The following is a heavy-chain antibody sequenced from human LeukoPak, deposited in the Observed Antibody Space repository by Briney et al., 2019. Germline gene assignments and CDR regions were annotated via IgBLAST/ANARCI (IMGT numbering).Heavy chain of an antibody. CDR1: GGSISSYY. CDR3: ARRYSGIYYFDY. CDR2: IYYSGST. J-gene: IGHJ4*02. V-gene: IGHV4-59*05. D-gene: IGHD1-26*01. Sequence: SETLSLTCTVSGGSISSYYWSWIRQPPGKGLEWIGSIYYSGSTYFNPSLKSRVTISVDTSKNQFSLKLSSVTAADTAVYYCARRYSGIYYFDYWGQGTLVTVSS.